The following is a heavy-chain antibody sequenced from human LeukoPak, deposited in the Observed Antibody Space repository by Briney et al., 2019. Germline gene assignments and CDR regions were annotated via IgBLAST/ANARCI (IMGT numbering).Heavy chain of an antibody. Sequence: SETLSLTCGVSGGSFSGSYWGWIRQPPGKGLEWIGEINHSGSTNYNPSLKSRVTISVDTSKNQFSLKLSSVTAADTAVYYCARSRYSSPPDYWGQGTLVTVSS. V-gene: IGHV4-34*01. CDR1: GGSFSGSY. CDR2: INHSGST. D-gene: IGHD6-13*01. CDR3: ARSRYSSPPDY. J-gene: IGHJ4*02.